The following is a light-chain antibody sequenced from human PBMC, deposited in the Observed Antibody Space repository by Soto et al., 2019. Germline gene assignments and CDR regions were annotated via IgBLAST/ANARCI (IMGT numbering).Light chain of an antibody. CDR3: QQRSNWPRT. CDR1: QSVSTY. Sequence: IVLTQSPATLSLSPGERATLSCRASQSVSTYLAWYQQKPGQAPRLLIYDASNRATGTPARFSGSGSGTEFTLTISSLESEDFAVYYCQQRSNWPRTFGQGTKLEIK. J-gene: IGKJ2*01. CDR2: DAS. V-gene: IGKV3-11*01.